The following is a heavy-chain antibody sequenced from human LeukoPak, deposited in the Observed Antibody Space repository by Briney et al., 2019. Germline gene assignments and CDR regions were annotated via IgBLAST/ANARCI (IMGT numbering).Heavy chain of an antibody. J-gene: IGHJ4*02. D-gene: IGHD3-22*01. Sequence: GGSLRLSCAASGFTFTTYWMHWVRQAPGKGLEWVSAISGSGGSTYYADSVKGRFAISRDNSKNTLYLQMNSLRAEDTAVYYCAKDYDSSGYYWSNYFDYWGQGTLVTVSS. V-gene: IGHV3-23*01. CDR2: ISGSGGST. CDR1: GFTFTTYW. CDR3: AKDYDSSGYYWSNYFDY.